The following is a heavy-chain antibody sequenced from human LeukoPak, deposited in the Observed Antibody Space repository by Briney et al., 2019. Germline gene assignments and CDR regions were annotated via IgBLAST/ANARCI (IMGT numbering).Heavy chain of an antibody. V-gene: IGHV4-59*08. CDR1: GGSISSYY. D-gene: IGHD4-23*01. CDR2: IYYSGST. J-gene: IGHJ4*02. CDR3: ARHAAYGGELWLDY. Sequence: SETLSLTCTVSGGSISSYYWSWIRQPPGKGLEWIGYIYYSGSTNYNPSLKSRVTIPVDTSKNQFSLKLSSVTAADTAVYYCARHAAYGGELWLDYWGQGTLVTVSS.